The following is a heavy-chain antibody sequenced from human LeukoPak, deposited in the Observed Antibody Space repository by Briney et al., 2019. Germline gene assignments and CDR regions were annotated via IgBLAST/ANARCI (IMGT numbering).Heavy chain of an antibody. CDR1: GYTFTSYY. CDR2: INPSGGST. CDR3: ARDAWLAYQFDY. D-gene: IGHD6-19*01. Sequence: ASVKVSCKASGYTFTSYYMHWVRQAPGQGLEWMGIINPSGGSTSYAQKFQGRVTMTRDTSISTAYMELSRLRSDDTAVYYCARDAWLAYQFDYWGQGTLVTVSS. V-gene: IGHV1-46*01. J-gene: IGHJ4*02.